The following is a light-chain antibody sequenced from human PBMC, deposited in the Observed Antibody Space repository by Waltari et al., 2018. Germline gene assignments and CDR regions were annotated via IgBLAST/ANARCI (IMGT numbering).Light chain of an antibody. CDR3: QQRSNGTPHT. CDR1: QSVGTY. CDR2: DAS. J-gene: IGKJ2*01. Sequence: EIVLTQSPATLSLSPWETATPSCRARQSVGTYLAWYQQKPGQAPRLPIYDASNRATGIPARFRGSGSGTDFTLTISSREAEEFAVYYCQQRSNGTPHTFGQGARLEIK. V-gene: IGKV3-11*01.